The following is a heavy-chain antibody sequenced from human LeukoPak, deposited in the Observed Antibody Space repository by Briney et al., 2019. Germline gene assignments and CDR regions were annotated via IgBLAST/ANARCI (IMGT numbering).Heavy chain of an antibody. CDR3: AATMVRGVHTHFDY. V-gene: IGHV1-58*01. D-gene: IGHD3-10*01. CDR1: GFTFTSSA. Sequence: SVKVSCKASGFTFTSSAVQWVRQARGQRLEWIGWIVVGSGNTNYAQKFQERVTITRDMSTSLVYMELSSLRSEDTAVYYCAATMVRGVHTHFDYWGQGTLVTVSS. J-gene: IGHJ4*02. CDR2: IVVGSGNT.